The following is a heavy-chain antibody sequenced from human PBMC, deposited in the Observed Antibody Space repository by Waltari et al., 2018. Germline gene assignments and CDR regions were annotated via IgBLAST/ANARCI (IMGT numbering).Heavy chain of an antibody. CDR2: IFYNGVT. CDR3: AKNAAYNLDY. V-gene: IGHV4-4*02. D-gene: IGHD2-15*01. CDR1: GASVSAAIW. J-gene: IGHJ4*02. Sequence: QVQLQESGPGLVKPSGTLSLTCAVSGASVSAAIWWSWVRQSPGKGLEWIGEIFYNGVTHHNPSLKSRVTISLDKSTNQLSLTVASVTAADTAMYYCAKNAAYNLDYWGQGALVTVSS.